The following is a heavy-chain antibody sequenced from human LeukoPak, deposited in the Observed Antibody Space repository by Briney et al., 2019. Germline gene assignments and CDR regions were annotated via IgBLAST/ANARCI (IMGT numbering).Heavy chain of an antibody. CDR3: ARPADTAMVTDYYMDV. V-gene: IGHV4-39*01. D-gene: IGHD5-18*01. J-gene: IGHJ6*03. Sequence: KPSETLSLTCTVSGGSISSSSYYWGWIRQPPGKGLEWIGSIYYSGSTYYNPSLKSRVTISVDTSKNQFSLKLSSVTAADTAVYYCARPADTAMVTDYYMDVWGKGTTVTVSS. CDR1: GGSISSSSYY. CDR2: IYYSGST.